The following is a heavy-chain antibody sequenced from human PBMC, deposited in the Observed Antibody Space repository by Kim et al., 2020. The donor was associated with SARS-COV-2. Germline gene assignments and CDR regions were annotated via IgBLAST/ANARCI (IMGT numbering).Heavy chain of an antibody. D-gene: IGHD2-2*02. Sequence: SVKVSCKASGGTFSSYAISWVRQAPGQGLEWMGGIIPIFGTANYAQKFQGRVTITADESTSTAYMELSSLRSEDTAVYYCARESRSAAAAIPDWGQGTLVTVSS. V-gene: IGHV1-69*13. CDR3: ARESRSAAAAIPD. CDR1: GGTFSSYA. CDR2: IIPIFGTA. J-gene: IGHJ4*02.